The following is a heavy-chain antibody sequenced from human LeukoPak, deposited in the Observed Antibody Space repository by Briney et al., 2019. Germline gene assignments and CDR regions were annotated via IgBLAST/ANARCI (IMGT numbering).Heavy chain of an antibody. V-gene: IGHV1-2*02. CDR1: GYTFTGYY. D-gene: IGHD3-22*01. CDR3: ATEVTYYYDSSGYYTYYFDY. CDR2: INPNSGGT. Sequence: ASVKVSCKASGYTFTGYYMHWVRQAPGQGLEWMGWINPNSGGTNYAQKFQGRVTMTEDTSTDTAYMELSSLRSEDTAVYYCATEVTYYYDSSGYYTYYFDYWGQGTLVTVSS. J-gene: IGHJ4*02.